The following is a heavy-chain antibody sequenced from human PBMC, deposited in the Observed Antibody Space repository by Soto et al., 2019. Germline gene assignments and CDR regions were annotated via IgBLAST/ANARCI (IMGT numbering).Heavy chain of an antibody. D-gene: IGHD1-1*01. V-gene: IGHV1-69*13. CDR1: GGFIDVI. Sequence: SVKVSGTASGGFIDVIMNWVRQAPGQGLEWMGGVVPMLGTATYAEKFKGRVTISATGSTSTVYMELTSLRSEDTAVYYCARNGTYRRSLSQYSGMDVWGQGTTVTVSS. J-gene: IGHJ6*02. CDR2: VVPMLGTA. CDR3: ARNGTYRRSLSQYSGMDV.